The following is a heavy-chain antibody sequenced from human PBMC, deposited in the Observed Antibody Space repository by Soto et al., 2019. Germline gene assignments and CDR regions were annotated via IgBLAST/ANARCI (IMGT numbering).Heavy chain of an antibody. D-gene: IGHD1-26*01. Sequence: GGSLRLSCAGSRFTFSRYAMHCVRQAPGKGLEWVSVISPDGSDTFYAESVKGRFTISRDNSKNTMYVQMNSLRPEDTAIYYCARDGGSTGNYYSASDWRGQGTMVSVSS. CDR3: ARDGGSTGNYYSASDW. V-gene: IGHV3-30*04. J-gene: IGHJ3*01. CDR2: ISPDGSDT. CDR1: RFTFSRYA.